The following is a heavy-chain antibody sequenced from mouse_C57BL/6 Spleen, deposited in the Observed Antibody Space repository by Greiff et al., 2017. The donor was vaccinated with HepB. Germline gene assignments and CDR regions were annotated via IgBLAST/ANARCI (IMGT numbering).Heavy chain of an antibody. V-gene: IGHV4-1*01. Sequence: EVMLVESGGGLVQPGGSLKLSCAASGIDFSRYWMSWVRRAPGKGLEWIGEINPDSSTINYAPSLKDKFIISRDNAKNTLYLQMSKVRSEDTALYYCASLYYDYDGWYFDVWGTGTTVTVSS. J-gene: IGHJ1*03. CDR1: GIDFSRYW. D-gene: IGHD2-4*01. CDR2: INPDSSTI. CDR3: ASLYYDYDGWYFDV.